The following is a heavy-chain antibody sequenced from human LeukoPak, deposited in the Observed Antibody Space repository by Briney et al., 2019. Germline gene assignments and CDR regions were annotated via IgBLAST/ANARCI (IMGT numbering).Heavy chain of an antibody. D-gene: IGHD6-6*01. V-gene: IGHV3-21*01. Sequence: GGSLRLSCAASGFAFSSFAMHWVRQAPGKGLEWVSSISSSSSYIYYADSVKGRFTISRDNAKNSLYLQMNSLRAEDTAVYYCARVRSSGAHGSFDYWGQGTLVTVSS. CDR1: GFAFSSFA. CDR2: ISSSSSYI. J-gene: IGHJ4*02. CDR3: ARVRSSGAHGSFDY.